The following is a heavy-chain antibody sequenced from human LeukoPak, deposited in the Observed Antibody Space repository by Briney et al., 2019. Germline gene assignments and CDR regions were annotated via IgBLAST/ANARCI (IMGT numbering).Heavy chain of an antibody. D-gene: IGHD1-26*01. V-gene: IGHV3-30*18. J-gene: IGHJ4*02. Sequence: GRSLILSCAASGFTFSSYGMHWVRQAPGKGLEWVAVISYDGSNKYYADSVKGRFTISRDNSKNTLYLQMNSLRAEDTAVYYCAKELIVGAGDYWGQGTLVTVSS. CDR2: ISYDGSNK. CDR3: AKELIVGAGDY. CDR1: GFTFSSYG.